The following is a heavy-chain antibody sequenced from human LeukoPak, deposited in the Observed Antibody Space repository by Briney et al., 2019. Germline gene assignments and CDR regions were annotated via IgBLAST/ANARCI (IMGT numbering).Heavy chain of an antibody. CDR2: IYPGDSDT. J-gene: IGHJ4*02. CDR3: ASNYFDSGGYEYYFDS. Sequence: GESLKISCKGSGYSFTSYWIGWVRQMPGKGLEWMGIIYPGDSDTRYSPSFQGQVTISADKSITTAYLQWSSLKASDTAMYYCASNYFDSGGYEYYFDSWGQGTLVTVSS. V-gene: IGHV5-51*01. CDR1: GYSFTSYW. D-gene: IGHD3-22*01.